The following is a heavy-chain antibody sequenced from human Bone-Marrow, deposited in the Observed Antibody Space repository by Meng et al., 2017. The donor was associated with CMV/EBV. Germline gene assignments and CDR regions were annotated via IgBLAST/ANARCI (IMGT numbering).Heavy chain of an antibody. CDR1: GYTLTELS. CDR3: ATYVGITISFFDY. V-gene: IGHV1-24*01. Sequence: ASVKVSCKVSGYTLTELSMHWVRQAPGKGLEWMGGFDPEDSETIYAQKFQGRVTMTEDTSTDTAYMELSSLRSEDTAVYYCATYVGITISFFDYWGQGTLVTVSS. J-gene: IGHJ4*02. D-gene: IGHD3-3*01. CDR2: FDPEDSET.